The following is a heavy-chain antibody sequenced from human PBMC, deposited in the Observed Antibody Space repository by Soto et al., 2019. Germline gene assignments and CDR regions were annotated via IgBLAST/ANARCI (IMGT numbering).Heavy chain of an antibody. V-gene: IGHV5-10-1*01. CDR1: GYSFTSYW. D-gene: IGHD6-13*01. Sequence: GESLKISCKGSGYSFTSYWISWVRQMPGKGLEWMGRIDPSDSYTNYSPSFQGHVTISADKSISTAYLQWSSLKASDTAMYYCARHNIGIAAAGRSSYYYYGMDVWGKGTTVTVSS. CDR2: IDPSDSYT. CDR3: ARHNIGIAAAGRSSYYYYGMDV. J-gene: IGHJ6*04.